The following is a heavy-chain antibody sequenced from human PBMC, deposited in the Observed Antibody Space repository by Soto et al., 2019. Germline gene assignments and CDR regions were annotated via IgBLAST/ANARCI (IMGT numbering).Heavy chain of an antibody. J-gene: IGHJ5*02. CDR3: AGESPNSGGNWFDP. Sequence: QVQLRESGPGLVKPSQTLSLTCTVSGGSISSGGYYWSWIRQHPGKGLEWIGYIYYSGSTYYNPSPTTRVTIAVDTSKNQFSLKLSSVPAADTAVYYCAGESPNSGGNWFDPWGQGTLVSVS. D-gene: IGHD2-21*01. V-gene: IGHV4-31*03. CDR1: GGSISSGGYY. CDR2: IYYSGST.